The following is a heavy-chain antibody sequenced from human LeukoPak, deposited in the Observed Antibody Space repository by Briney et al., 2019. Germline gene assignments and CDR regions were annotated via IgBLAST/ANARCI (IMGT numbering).Heavy chain of an antibody. CDR3: ARDNWNDAPGGFDP. CDR1: GFTFSSYS. Sequence: TGGSLRLSCAASGFTFSSYSMNWVRQAPGKGLEWVSSITRSSTSTYYTDSVRGRFTISRDNAKNSLYLQMNSLRAEDTAVYYCARDNWNDAPGGFDPWGQGTLVTASS. D-gene: IGHD1-20*01. J-gene: IGHJ5*02. CDR2: ITRSSTST. V-gene: IGHV3-21*01.